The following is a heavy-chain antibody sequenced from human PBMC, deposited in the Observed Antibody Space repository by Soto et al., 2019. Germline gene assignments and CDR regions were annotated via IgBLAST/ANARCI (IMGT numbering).Heavy chain of an antibody. CDR1: GFTFSSYW. V-gene: IGHV3-74*01. CDR2: IDSDGSST. CDR3: ARQHSFPMYYYGMDV. J-gene: IGHJ6*02. D-gene: IGHD1-26*01. Sequence: EVLLVESGGGLVQPGGSLRLSCAASGFTFSSYWMHWVRQSPGKGLVWVSRIDSDGSSTSYADSVKGRFTISRDNAKNTLSLQMNSLRAEDTAVYYCARQHSFPMYYYGMDVWGQGTTVTVSS.